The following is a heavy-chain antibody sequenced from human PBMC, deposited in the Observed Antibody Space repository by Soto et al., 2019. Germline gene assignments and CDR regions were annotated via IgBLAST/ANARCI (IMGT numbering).Heavy chain of an antibody. CDR1: GFTFSDYF. D-gene: IGHD2-15*01. CDR3: SRVRDLLQGGPLDY. J-gene: IGHJ4*02. CDR2: ISSSGTTI. V-gene: IGHV3-11*01. Sequence: GGSLRLSCAASGFTFSDYFMTWIRQAPGKGLEWVSYISSSGTTIFYADSVQGRFTISRDNAKKSLYLEINSLRAEDTAVYYCSRVRDLLQGGPLDYRAQGTPVTVSS.